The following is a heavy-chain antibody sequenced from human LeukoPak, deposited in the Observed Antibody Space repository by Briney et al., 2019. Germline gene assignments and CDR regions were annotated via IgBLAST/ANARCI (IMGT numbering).Heavy chain of an antibody. J-gene: IGHJ4*02. Sequence: PGGSLRLSCAASGFTFSSYDMHWVRQPTGGGLEWVSGIGTAGDTYYLGSVKGRFIISRDRSRNTLYLQMNSLRVEDTAVYYCVRDPYSSGANSFDYWGQGTLVTVSS. CDR3: VRDPYSSGANSFDY. CDR2: IGTAGDT. V-gene: IGHV3-13*01. D-gene: IGHD3-22*01. CDR1: GFTFSSYD.